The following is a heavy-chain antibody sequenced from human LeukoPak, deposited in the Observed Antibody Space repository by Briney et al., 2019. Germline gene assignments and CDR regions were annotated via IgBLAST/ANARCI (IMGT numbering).Heavy chain of an antibody. Sequence: PGGSLRLSCAASVFTFSNYWMIWVRQAPGKGLEWVANIKQDGSEKYYVDSVKGRFTISRDNAKNSLYLQMNSLRAEDTAVYYCARGAAAGYYNYWGQGTLVTVSS. D-gene: IGHD3-9*01. CDR2: IKQDGSEK. CDR1: VFTFSNYW. J-gene: IGHJ4*02. CDR3: ARGAAAGYYNY. V-gene: IGHV3-7*01.